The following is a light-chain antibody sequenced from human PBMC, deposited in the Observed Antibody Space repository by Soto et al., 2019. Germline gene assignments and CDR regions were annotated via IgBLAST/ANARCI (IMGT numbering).Light chain of an antibody. J-gene: IGLJ1*01. CDR3: SSFSSSTTRV. CDR2: DVG. CDR1: SSDVGDFNY. Sequence: QSALTQPASVSGSPGQSITISCTGISSDVGDFNYVSWYQQHPGKAPKLMIYDVGNRPSGVSIRFSGSKSGSTASLTISGLQAEDEADYYCSSFSSSTTRVFGTGTKLTVL. V-gene: IGLV2-14*01.